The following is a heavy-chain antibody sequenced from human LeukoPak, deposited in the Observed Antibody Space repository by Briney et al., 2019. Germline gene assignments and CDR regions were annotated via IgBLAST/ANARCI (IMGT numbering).Heavy chain of an antibody. J-gene: IGHJ3*02. CDR1: GGTFSSYA. Sequence: SAKVSCKASGGTFSSYAISWVRQAPGQGLEWMGGIIPIFGTANYAQKFQGRVTITADESTSTAYMELSSLRSEDTAVYYCARDPTPRMVGATWDDAFDIWGQGTMVTVSS. CDR2: IIPIFGTA. CDR3: ARDPTPRMVGATWDDAFDI. V-gene: IGHV1-69*13. D-gene: IGHD1-26*01.